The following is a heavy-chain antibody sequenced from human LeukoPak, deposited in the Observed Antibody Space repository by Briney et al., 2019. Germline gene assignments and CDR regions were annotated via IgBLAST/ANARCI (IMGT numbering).Heavy chain of an antibody. CDR1: GGTFSSYA. CDR2: IIPIFGTA. CDR3: ARRTYYYDSSLDY. V-gene: IGHV1-69*01. Sequence: SVKVSCKASGGTFSSYAISWVRQAPGQGLEWIGGIIPIFGTANYAQKFQGRVTITADESTSTAYMELSSLRSEDTAVYYCARRTYYYDSSLDYWGQGTLVTVSS. J-gene: IGHJ4*02. D-gene: IGHD3-22*01.